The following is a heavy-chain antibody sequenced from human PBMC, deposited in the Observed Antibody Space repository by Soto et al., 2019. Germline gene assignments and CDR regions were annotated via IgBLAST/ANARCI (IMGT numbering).Heavy chain of an antibody. V-gene: IGHV3-23*01. CDR2: VTGSGAST. J-gene: IGHJ6*02. Sequence: GGSLRLSCAASGFTFSSYAMSWVRQAPGKGLEWVSTVTGSGASTFYADSVKGRFTISRDNSKNTLYLQMNSLRGEDTGVYYCAADSGQMGFFWGQGTTVTVSS. CDR1: GFTFSSYA. CDR3: AADSGQMGFF. D-gene: IGHD3-10*01.